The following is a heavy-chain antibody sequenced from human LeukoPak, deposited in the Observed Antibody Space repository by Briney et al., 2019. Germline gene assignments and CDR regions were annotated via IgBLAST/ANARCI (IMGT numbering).Heavy chain of an antibody. CDR2: ISSSSSTI. V-gene: IGHV3-48*01. CDR1: GFTFSSYS. Sequence: PGGSLRLSCAASGFTFSSYSMNWVRQAPGKGLEWVSYISSSSSTIYYADSVKGRFTISRDNAKNSLYLQMNSLRAEDTAVYYCARPQRITIFGVVGYYYMDVWGKGTTVTVSS. J-gene: IGHJ6*03. D-gene: IGHD3-3*01. CDR3: ARPQRITIFGVVGYYYMDV.